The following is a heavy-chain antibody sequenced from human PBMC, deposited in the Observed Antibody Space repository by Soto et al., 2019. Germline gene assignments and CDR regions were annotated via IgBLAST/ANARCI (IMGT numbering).Heavy chain of an antibody. J-gene: IGHJ4*02. V-gene: IGHV4-59*01. CDR3: ARALKGQIAAADALDY. Sequence: PSETLSLTCTVSGGSISSYYWSWIRQPPGKGLEWIGYIYYSGSTNYNPSLKSRGTISVDTSKNQFSLKLSSVTAADPAVYYCARALKGQIAAADALDYWGQGTLVTVSS. CDR2: IYYSGST. CDR1: GGSISSYY. D-gene: IGHD6-13*01.